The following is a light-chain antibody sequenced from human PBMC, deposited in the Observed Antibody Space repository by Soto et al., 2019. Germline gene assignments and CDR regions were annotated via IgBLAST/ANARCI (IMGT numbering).Light chain of an antibody. V-gene: IGKV1-33*01. Sequence: DIQLTQSPSSLSASVGDRVTITCQASQDINNYVNWYQQKAGTAPNLLIYDASTLKPGVPSRFSGSGSGTDFTFTISSLQPEDFATYFCQQSDDLPTFGQGTRLAIK. CDR1: QDINNY. CDR2: DAS. CDR3: QQSDDLPT. J-gene: IGKJ5*01.